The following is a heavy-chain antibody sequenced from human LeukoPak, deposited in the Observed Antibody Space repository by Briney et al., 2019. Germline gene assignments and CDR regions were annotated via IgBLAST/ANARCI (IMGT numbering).Heavy chain of an antibody. D-gene: IGHD2-8*01. CDR2: IRYDGSNK. CDR1: GFTFSSYG. CDR3: AKDKGMVKVFDY. J-gene: IGHJ4*02. V-gene: IGHV3-30*02. Sequence: GGSLRLSCAASGFTFSSYGMHWVRQAPGKGLEWVAFIRYDGSNKYYADSVKGRFTISRDNSKNTLYLQMNSLRAEDTAVYYCAKDKGMVKVFDYWGQGTLVTVSS.